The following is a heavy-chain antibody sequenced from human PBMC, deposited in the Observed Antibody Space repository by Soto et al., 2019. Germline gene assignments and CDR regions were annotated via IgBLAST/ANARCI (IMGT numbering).Heavy chain of an antibody. CDR2: IIPMFGTA. V-gene: IGHV1-69*01. J-gene: IGHJ6*02. CDR3: ARDDATYCGGDCYRYFFYGLDV. D-gene: IGHD2-21*02. Sequence: QVQLVQSGAEVKKPGSSVKISCKASGGTFINHAFSWVRQAPGQGLEWMGGIIPMFGTADYSQKFQGRVTSTAEESTTTAHMELSSLRSDDSAVYYCARDDATYCGGDCYRYFFYGLDVWGQGTTVTVSS. CDR1: GGTFINHA.